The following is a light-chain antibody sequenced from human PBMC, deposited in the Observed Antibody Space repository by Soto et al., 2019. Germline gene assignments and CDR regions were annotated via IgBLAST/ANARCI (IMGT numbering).Light chain of an antibody. J-gene: IGKJ1*01. CDR2: GTF. V-gene: IGKV3-15*01. CDR1: QSVSSSY. Sequence: EIVLTQSPGTLSLSPGERATLSCRASQSVSSSYLAWYQQKPGQAPRLLIYGTFTRATGIPARFSGSGSGTEFTLTISSLQSEDFAVYYCQQYNNWPPKWTFGQGTKGDIK. CDR3: QQYNNWPPKWT.